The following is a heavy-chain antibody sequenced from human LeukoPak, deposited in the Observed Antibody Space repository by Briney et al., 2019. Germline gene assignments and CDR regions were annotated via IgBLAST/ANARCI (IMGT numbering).Heavy chain of an antibody. Sequence: SSETLSLTCAVSGGSISSGGYSWSWIRQPPGKGLEWIGYIYHSGSTYHNPSLKSRVTISVDGSKNQFSLKLSSVTAADTAVYYCASRYCSSTSCFNDYWGQGTLVTVSS. V-gene: IGHV4-30-2*01. CDR1: GGSISSGGYS. D-gene: IGHD2-2*01. CDR3: ASRYCSSTSCFNDY. CDR2: IYHSGST. J-gene: IGHJ4*02.